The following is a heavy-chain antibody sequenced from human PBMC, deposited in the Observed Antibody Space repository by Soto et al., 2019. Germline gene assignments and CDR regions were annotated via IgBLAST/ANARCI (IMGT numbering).Heavy chain of an antibody. CDR1: GYTLTELS. D-gene: IGHD3-22*01. V-gene: IGHV1-24*01. CDR2: FDPEDGET. J-gene: IGHJ3*02. CDR3: ATGFAYYDDSSGYGGAFDI. Sequence: ASVKVSCKVSGYTLTELSMHWVRQAPGKGLEWMGGFDPEDGETIYAQKFQGRVTMTEDTSTDTAYMELSSLRSEDTAVYYCATGFAYYDDSSGYGGAFDIWGQGTMVTVSS.